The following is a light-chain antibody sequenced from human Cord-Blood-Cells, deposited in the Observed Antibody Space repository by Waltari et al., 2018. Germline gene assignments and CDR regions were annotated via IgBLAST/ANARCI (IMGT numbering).Light chain of an antibody. J-gene: IGLJ3*02. CDR1: SGHSSYI. CDR3: ETWDSNTWV. CDR2: LQGSGSY. V-gene: IGLV4-60*03. Sequence: QPVLTQSSSASASLGSSVKLTCTLSSGHSSYIIAWHQQQPGKAPRYLMKLQGSGSYNKGSGFPDRFSASSSGADRYLTISNLQSEDEADYYCETWDSNTWVFGGGTKLTVL.